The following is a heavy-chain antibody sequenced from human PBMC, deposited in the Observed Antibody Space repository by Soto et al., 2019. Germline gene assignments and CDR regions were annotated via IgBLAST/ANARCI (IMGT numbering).Heavy chain of an antibody. CDR1: GGSISSGGYY. CDR2: IYYSGST. J-gene: IGHJ2*01. Sequence: QVQLQESGPGLVKPSQTLSLTCTVSGGSISSGGYYWSWIRQHPGKGLEWIGYIYYSGSTYYNPSLHTRVNIPVATSTSQFSLELSSVTAADTAVYYCARDRSNRRDIVVVVAAKRPYWYFDLWGRGTLVTVSS. CDR3: ARDRSNRRDIVVVVAAKRPYWYFDL. D-gene: IGHD2-15*01. V-gene: IGHV4-31*03.